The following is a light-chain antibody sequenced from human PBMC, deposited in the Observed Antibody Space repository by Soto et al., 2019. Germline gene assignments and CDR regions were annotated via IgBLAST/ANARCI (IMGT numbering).Light chain of an antibody. CDR3: MQGTHWPIT. CDR1: HSLVYSNGDTS. J-gene: IGKJ5*01. V-gene: IGKV2-30*01. Sequence: DAVMTQSPLALPVTLGQPASISCRSSHSLVYSNGDTSLSWFQQRPGQSPRRLIYTVSNRDSGVPYRFSGSGSGSDFTLKISRVEAEDVGIYYCMQGTHWPITFGQGTRLEIK. CDR2: TVS.